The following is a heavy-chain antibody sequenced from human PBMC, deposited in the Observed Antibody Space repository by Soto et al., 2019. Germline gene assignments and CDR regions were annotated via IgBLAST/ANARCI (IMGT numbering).Heavy chain of an antibody. J-gene: IGHJ6*02. CDR2: INSDGSST. CDR1: GVTFSSYW. Sequence: GGSLRLSCAASGVTFSSYWMHWVRQTPGKGPVWVSRINSDGSSTSYADSVKGRFTISRDNAKNTLYLQMNSLRAEDTAVYYCARVGPTVAQAYYYGMDVWGQGTTVTVSS. D-gene: IGHD4-17*01. CDR3: ARVGPTVAQAYYYGMDV. V-gene: IGHV3-74*01.